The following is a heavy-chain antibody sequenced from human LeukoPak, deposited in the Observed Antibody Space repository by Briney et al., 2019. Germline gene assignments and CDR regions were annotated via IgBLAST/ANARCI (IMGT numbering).Heavy chain of an antibody. J-gene: IGHJ4*02. D-gene: IGHD3-9*01. CDR3: AKDSYYDILTGPQDY. CDR1: GFTFSSYA. CDR2: ISGSGGST. V-gene: IGHV3-23*01. Sequence: GGSLRLSCAASGFTFSSYAMSWVRQAPGKGLEWVSAISGSGGSTYYADSVKGRFTISRDNSKNTLYLQMNSLRAEDTAVYYCAKDSYYDILTGPQDYWGQGTLVTVSS.